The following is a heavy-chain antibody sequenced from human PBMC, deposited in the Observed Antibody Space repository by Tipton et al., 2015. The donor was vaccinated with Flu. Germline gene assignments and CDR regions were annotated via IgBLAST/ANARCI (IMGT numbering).Heavy chain of an antibody. CDR2: MYAGGNT. D-gene: IGHD3-10*01. CDR1: GGSMSSFY. V-gene: IGHV4-4*07. CDR3: ARSVVGSGSQYPVGYYYYGMDV. Sequence: SLTCTVSGGSMSSFYWSWIRKPAGKGLEWMGRMYAGGNTKYNPSLKSRATMSVDTSKNQFSLRLTSVTAADTAVYYCARSVVGSGSQYPVGYYYYGMDVGGEGTTVTVSS. J-gene: IGHJ6*04.